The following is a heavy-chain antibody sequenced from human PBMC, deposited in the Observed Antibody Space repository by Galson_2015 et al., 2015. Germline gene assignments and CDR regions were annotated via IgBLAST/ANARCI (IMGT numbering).Heavy chain of an antibody. CDR2: IKQDGSEK. Sequence: SLRLSCAASGFTFSSYWMSWVRQAPGKGLEWVANIKQDGSEKYYVDSVKGRFTISRDNAKNPLYLQMNSLRAEDTAVYYCARGTTVTTPSFDYWGQGTLVTVSS. J-gene: IGHJ4*02. CDR1: GFTFSSYW. D-gene: IGHD4-17*01. CDR3: ARGTTVTTPSFDY. V-gene: IGHV3-7*05.